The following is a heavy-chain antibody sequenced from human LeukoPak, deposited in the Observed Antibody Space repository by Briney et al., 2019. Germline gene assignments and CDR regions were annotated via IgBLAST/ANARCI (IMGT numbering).Heavy chain of an antibody. J-gene: IGHJ4*02. CDR1: GGTFSSYA. V-gene: IGHV1-69*06. D-gene: IGHD3-22*01. CDR2: IIPIFGTA. CDR3: ARNYYDSSGYRD. Sequence: SVKVSCKASGGTFSSYAISWVRQAPGQGLEWMGGIIPIFGTANYAQKFQGRVTITADKSTSTAYMELSSLRSEDTAVYYCARNYYDSSGYRDWGQGTLVTVSS.